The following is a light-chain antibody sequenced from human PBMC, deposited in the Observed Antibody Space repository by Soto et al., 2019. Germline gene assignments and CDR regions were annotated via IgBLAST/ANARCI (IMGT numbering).Light chain of an antibody. J-gene: IGKJ1*01. Sequence: DIQMTQSPSTLSGSVGDRVTITCRPSQTISSRLAWYQQKPGKAPKLLIYKASTLKSGVPSRFSGSGSGTEFTLTLSSLQPDDFATYYCQHYDRYSEAFGQGTKVDIK. CDR2: KAS. CDR1: QTISSR. CDR3: QHYDRYSEA. V-gene: IGKV1-5*03.